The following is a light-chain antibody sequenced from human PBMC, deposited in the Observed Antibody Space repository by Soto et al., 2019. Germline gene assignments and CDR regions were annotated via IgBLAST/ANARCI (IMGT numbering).Light chain of an antibody. Sequence: QSVLTQPPSASRSPGQSVTISCTGTSSDVGGYNYVSWYQQHPGKAPKLMIYEVSKRPSGVPDRFSGSKSGNTASLTVSGLQAEDEADYYCSSYAGSNIVVFGGGTKLTVL. CDR2: EVS. V-gene: IGLV2-8*02. CDR1: SSDVGGYNY. J-gene: IGLJ2*01. CDR3: SSYAGSNIVV.